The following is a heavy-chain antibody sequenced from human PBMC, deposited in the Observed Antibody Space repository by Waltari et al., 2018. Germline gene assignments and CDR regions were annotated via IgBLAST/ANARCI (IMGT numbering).Heavy chain of an antibody. D-gene: IGHD5-12*01. CDR3: AREGANIVATDY. J-gene: IGHJ4*02. Sequence: QVQLQQWGAGLLKPSETLSLTCAVYGGSFSGYYWSWIRQPPGKGLEWIGEINHSGSTNYNPSLKSRVTISVDTSKNQFPLKLSSVTAADTAVYYCAREGANIVATDYWGQGTLVTVSS. CDR2: INHSGST. V-gene: IGHV4-34*01. CDR1: GGSFSGYY.